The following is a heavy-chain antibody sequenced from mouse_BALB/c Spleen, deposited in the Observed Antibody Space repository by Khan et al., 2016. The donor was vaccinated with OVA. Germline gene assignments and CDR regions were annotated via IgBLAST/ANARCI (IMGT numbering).Heavy chain of an antibody. CDR3: ARSDYGSTYAMDN. D-gene: IGHD1-1*01. V-gene: IGHV1S132*01. Sequence: QVQLQQSGAELVRPGASVKLSCKTSGYIFTSYWIQWVKQRSGQGLEWIAMIYPGTGSTYYNEKFKGKATLTADKSSSTAYMQLSSLKSEDSAVYVCARSDYGSTYAMDNWGQGTSVTVSS. CDR2: IYPGTGST. J-gene: IGHJ4*01. CDR1: GYIFTSYW.